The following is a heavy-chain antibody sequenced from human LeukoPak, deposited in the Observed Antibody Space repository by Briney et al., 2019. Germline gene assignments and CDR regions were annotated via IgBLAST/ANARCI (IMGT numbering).Heavy chain of an antibody. CDR3: AREYGGNPYYYYGMDV. CDR1: GFTFNSYA. CDR2: ISYDGSNK. J-gene: IGHJ6*02. D-gene: IGHD4-23*01. V-gene: IGHV3-30-3*01. Sequence: GGSLRLSCAASGFTFNSYAMHWVRQAPGKGLEWVAVISYDGSNKYYADSVKGRFTISRDNSKNTLYLQMNSLRAEDTAVYYCAREYGGNPYYYYGMDVWGQGTTVTVSS.